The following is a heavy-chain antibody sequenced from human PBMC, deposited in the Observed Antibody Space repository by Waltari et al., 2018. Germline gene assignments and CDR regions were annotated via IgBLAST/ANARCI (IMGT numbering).Heavy chain of an antibody. D-gene: IGHD3-16*01. CDR1: GFAFSIFV. CDR3: AKNRHYDYTNDAFDI. CDR2: ISGSGGRT. V-gene: IGHV3-23*01. J-gene: IGHJ3*02. Sequence: EVQLLESGGGLVQPGGSLRLSCAASGFAFSIFVMTWGRQAPGKGREWVSTISGSGGRTYYADAVKGRFTISRDNGKNMLHLQMKSLRAEDTAVYYCAKNRHYDYTNDAFDIWGQGTMVTVSS.